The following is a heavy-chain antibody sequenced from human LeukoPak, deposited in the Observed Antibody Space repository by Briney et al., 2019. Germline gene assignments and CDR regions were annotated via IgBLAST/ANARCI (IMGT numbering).Heavy chain of an antibody. CDR1: GGSISSSSYY. V-gene: IGHV4-39*01. D-gene: IGHD3-16*01. CDR3: ARGRPLYDYVWGSYRRFWERSLDY. CDR2: IYYSGST. J-gene: IGHJ4*02. Sequence: SETLSLTCTVSGGSISSSSYYWGWIRQPPGKGLEWIGSIYYSGSTYYNPSLKSRVTISVDTSKNQFSLKLSSVTAADTAVYYCARGRPLYDYVWGSYRRFWERSLDYWGQGTLVTVSS.